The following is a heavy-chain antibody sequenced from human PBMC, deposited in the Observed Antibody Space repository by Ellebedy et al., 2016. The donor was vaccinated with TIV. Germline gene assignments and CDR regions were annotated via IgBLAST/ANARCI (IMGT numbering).Heavy chain of an antibody. Sequence: PGGSLRLSCAASGFTFSSYTMNWVRQAPGKGLEWVSYISNSAIYYADSVKGLFTISRDNAKNSLYLQLSSLRAEETAVYYCARGGGCSGGTCYYPDVWGQGTLVTVSS. CDR1: GFTFSSYT. D-gene: IGHD2-15*01. CDR3: ARGGGCSGGTCYYPDV. V-gene: IGHV3-48*01. CDR2: ISNSAI. J-gene: IGHJ4*02.